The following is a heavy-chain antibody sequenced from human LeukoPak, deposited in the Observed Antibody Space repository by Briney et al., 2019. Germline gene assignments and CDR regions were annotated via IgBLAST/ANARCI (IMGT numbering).Heavy chain of an antibody. J-gene: IGHJ4*02. CDR3: ARHGTNYHILTGHIDY. CDR2: IDPSDSYT. Sequence: GESLRISCKGFGYSFTSYWISWVRQMPGKGLEWMGRIDPSDSYTNYSPSFQGHVIISADKSISTAYLQWSSLQASDTAMYYCARHGTNYHILTGHIDYWGQGTLVTVSS. CDR1: GYSFTSYW. V-gene: IGHV5-10-1*01. D-gene: IGHD3-9*01.